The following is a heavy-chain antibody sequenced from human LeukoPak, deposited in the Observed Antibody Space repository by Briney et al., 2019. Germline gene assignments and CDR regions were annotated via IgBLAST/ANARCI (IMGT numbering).Heavy chain of an antibody. Sequence: GGSQRLSCAVSGFTFSDHYMDWVRQAPGKGPEWVGRSRNRAKSYTTDYAASVKGRFTISRDDSKSTLYLQMNSLETEDTAVYYCSRDATGDHWGQGTLVSVSS. CDR1: GFTFSDHY. CDR2: SRNRAKSYTT. CDR3: SRDATGDH. V-gene: IGHV3-72*01. J-gene: IGHJ4*02.